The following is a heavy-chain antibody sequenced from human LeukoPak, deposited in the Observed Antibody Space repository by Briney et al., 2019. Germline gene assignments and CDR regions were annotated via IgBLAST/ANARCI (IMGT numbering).Heavy chain of an antibody. CDR1: GGSISSYY. Sequence: PSETLSLTCTVSGGSISSYYWSWIRQPPGKGLEWIGYIYYSGSTNYNPSLKSRVTISVDTSKNQFSLKLSSVTAADTAVYYCARDRPYYYDSSGKAFREYNWFDPWGQGTLVTVSS. CDR3: ARDRPYYYDSSGKAFREYNWFDP. J-gene: IGHJ5*02. D-gene: IGHD3-22*01. CDR2: IYYSGST. V-gene: IGHV4-59*01.